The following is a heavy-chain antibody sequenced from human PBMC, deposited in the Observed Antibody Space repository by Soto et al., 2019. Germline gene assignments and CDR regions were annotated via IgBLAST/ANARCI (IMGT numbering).Heavy chain of an antibody. Sequence: QIELVQSGAEVTKSGASVKVSCKTSGYTFAEFYVHWVRQVPGQGLEWMGWINPNTGGTHYAMKFQDRVTMTRDTSIRTAYMELARLRSDDTATYYCARDGNYYTSGEGHWFDPWGQGTRITVSP. V-gene: IGHV1-2*02. J-gene: IGHJ5*02. D-gene: IGHD2-15*01. CDR1: GYTFAEFY. CDR3: ARDGNYYTSGEGHWFDP. CDR2: INPNTGGT.